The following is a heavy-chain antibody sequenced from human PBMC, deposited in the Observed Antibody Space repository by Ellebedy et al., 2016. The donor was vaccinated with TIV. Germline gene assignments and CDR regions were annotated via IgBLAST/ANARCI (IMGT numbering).Heavy chain of an antibody. J-gene: IGHJ4*02. D-gene: IGHD3-3*01. CDR1: GFTFSISG. Sequence: GGSLRLXXAASGFTFSISGMTWVRQRPGKGLEWVATVSRGREAYYADPFKGRFFISRDNVLNSVFLQLNNLRVEDTAVYYCSRDGREWSRDCWGQGTLVTVSS. V-gene: IGHV3-21*06. CDR3: SRDGREWSRDC. CDR2: VSRGREA.